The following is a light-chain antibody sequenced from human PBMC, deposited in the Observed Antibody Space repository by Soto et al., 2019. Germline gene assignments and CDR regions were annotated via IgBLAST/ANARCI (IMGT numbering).Light chain of an antibody. Sequence: EILMPQSPSTLAASFRDRVTMTCWASQSISSWLAWYQQKPGKAPKLLIYDASSLESGVPSRFSGSGSGTEFTLTISSLQPDDFATYYCQQYNSYPWTFGQGPKVDIK. J-gene: IGKJ1*01. V-gene: IGKV1-5*01. CDR1: QSISSW. CDR3: QQYNSYPWT. CDR2: DAS.